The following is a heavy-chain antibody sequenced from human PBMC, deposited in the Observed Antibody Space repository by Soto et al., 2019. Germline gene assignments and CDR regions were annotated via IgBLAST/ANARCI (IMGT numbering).Heavy chain of an antibody. CDR1: GFTFTTAW. Sequence: EVQLVESGGGFVKPGGSLRLSCVASGFTFTTAWMSWVRQAPGKGLEWVGRIETTTDGGTTDYAAPVKGRFTISRDDSENTVYLQMDSLKTEDTGVYYCTAGVPFDYWGQGTLLTVSS. CDR2: IETTTDGGTT. V-gene: IGHV3-15*04. D-gene: IGHD3-10*01. CDR3: TAGVPFDY. J-gene: IGHJ4*02.